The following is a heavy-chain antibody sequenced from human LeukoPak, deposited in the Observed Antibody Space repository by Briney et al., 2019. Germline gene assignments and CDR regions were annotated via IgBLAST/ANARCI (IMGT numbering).Heavy chain of an antibody. V-gene: IGHV4-30-4*01. CDR2: IYYSGST. D-gene: IGHD2/OR15-2a*01. CDR1: GGSISSGDYY. Sequence: SQTLSLTCIVSGGSISSGDYYWSWIRQPPGKGLEWIGYIYYSGSTYYNPSLKSRVTISVDTSKNQYSLKLSSVTAADTAVYYCAREDENTFDYWGQGTLVTVSS. J-gene: IGHJ4*02. CDR3: AREDENTFDY.